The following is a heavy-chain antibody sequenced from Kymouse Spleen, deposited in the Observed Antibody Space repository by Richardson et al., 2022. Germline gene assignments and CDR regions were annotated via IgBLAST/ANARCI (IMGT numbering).Heavy chain of an antibody. CDR2: ISYDGSNK. CDR3: AKDKGITGTYFDY. V-gene: IGHV3-30*18. CDR1: GFTFSSYG. D-gene: IGHD1-20*01,IGHD1-7*01. J-gene: IGHJ4*02. Sequence: QVQLVESGGGVVQPGRSLRLSCAASGFTFSSYGMHWVRQAPGKGLEWVAVISYDGSNKYYADSVKGRFTISRDNSKNTLYLQMNSLRAEDTAVYYCAKDKGITGTYFDYWGQGTLVTVSS.